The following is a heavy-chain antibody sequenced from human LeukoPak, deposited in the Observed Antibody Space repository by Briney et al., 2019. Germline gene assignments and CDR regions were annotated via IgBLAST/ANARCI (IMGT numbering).Heavy chain of an antibody. Sequence: PSETLSLTCTVSGGSISSYYWSWIRQPPGKGLEWIGEINHSGSTNYNPSLKSRVTISVDTSKNQFSLKLSSVTAADTAVYYCARQVLWKGAFDIWGQGTMVTVSS. CDR1: GGSISSYY. CDR3: ARQVLWKGAFDI. D-gene: IGHD2-21*01. V-gene: IGHV4-34*01. CDR2: INHSGST. J-gene: IGHJ3*02.